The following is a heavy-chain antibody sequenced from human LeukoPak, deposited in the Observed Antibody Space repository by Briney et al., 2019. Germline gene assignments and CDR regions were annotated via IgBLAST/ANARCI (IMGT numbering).Heavy chain of an antibody. CDR3: ARDPNIVVVSGDWYFDL. D-gene: IGHD2-21*01. Sequence: SVKVSCKASGYTFTSYGISWVRQAPGQGLEWMGGIIPIFGTANYAQKFQGRVTITADESTSTAYMELSSLRSEDTAVYYCARDPNIVVVSGDWYFDLWGRGTLVTVSS. V-gene: IGHV1-69*13. CDR1: GYTFTSYG. CDR2: IIPIFGTA. J-gene: IGHJ2*01.